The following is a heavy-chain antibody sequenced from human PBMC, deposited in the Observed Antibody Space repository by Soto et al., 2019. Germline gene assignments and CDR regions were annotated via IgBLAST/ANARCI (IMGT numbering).Heavy chain of an antibody. D-gene: IGHD3-3*01. V-gene: IGHV4-30-2*01. CDR3: ARGLEVFGVVTPPHY. Sequence: PSETLSLTCAVSGGSISSGGYSWSWIRQPPGKGLEWIGYIYHSGSTYYNPSLKSRVTISVDRSKNQFSLKLSSVTAADTAVYYCARGLEVFGVVTPPHYWGQGTLVTVSS. CDR1: GGSISSGGYS. CDR2: IYHSGST. J-gene: IGHJ4*02.